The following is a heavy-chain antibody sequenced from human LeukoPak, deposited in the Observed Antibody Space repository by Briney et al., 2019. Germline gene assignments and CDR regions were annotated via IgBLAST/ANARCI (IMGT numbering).Heavy chain of an antibody. CDR3: ARAGEPLLSLYYMDV. Sequence: GGSLRLSCAASGFTFSSYAMHWVRQAPGKGLEYVSAISSNGGSTYYANSVKGRFTISRDNSKNTLYLQMGSLRAEDMAVYYCARAGEPLLSLYYMDVWGKGTTVTVSS. V-gene: IGHV3-64*01. CDR2: ISSNGGST. CDR1: GFTFSSYA. D-gene: IGHD3-10*01. J-gene: IGHJ6*03.